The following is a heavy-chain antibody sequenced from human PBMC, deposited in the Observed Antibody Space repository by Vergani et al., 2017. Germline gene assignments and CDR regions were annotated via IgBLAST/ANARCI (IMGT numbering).Heavy chain of an antibody. J-gene: IGHJ4*02. D-gene: IGHD2-2*01. CDR1: GFTFSSYS. CDR3: ARGLLLWRLFDY. Sequence: EVQLVESGGGLVKPGGSLRLSCAASGFTFSSYSMNWVRQAPGKGLEWVSSISSSSSYIYYADSVKGRFTISRDNSKNTLYLQMNSLRAEDTAVYYCARGLLLWRLFDYWGQGTLVTVSS. V-gene: IGHV3-21*01. CDR2: ISSSSSYI.